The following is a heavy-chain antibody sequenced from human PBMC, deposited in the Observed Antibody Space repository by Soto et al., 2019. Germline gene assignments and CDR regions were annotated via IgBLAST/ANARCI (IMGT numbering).Heavy chain of an antibody. Sequence: QVHLVQSGAEVKSPGSAVKVSSKVSGAGDTFSNYGLNWVRQAPGQGLEWMGGTIPAFGTANYAQKFQGRVTITADTSTATAYMELSSLRSDDTAVYYCWRHDKTALPPLDSWGQGTLVSVSS. J-gene: IGHJ4*02. CDR1: GAGDTFSNYG. CDR2: TIPAFGTA. CDR3: WRHDKTALPPLDS. V-gene: IGHV1-69*06. D-gene: IGHD1-1*01.